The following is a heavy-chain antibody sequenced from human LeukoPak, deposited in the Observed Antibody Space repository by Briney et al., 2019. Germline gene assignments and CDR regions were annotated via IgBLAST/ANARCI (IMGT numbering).Heavy chain of an antibody. CDR2: VYYNGLT. V-gene: IGHV4-59*11. CDR3: TREVSTVTFDY. Sequence: SETLSLTCTVSGGSISPHYWTWIRQTPGKGLEWIGYVYYNGLTRYNASLRSRLILSVDTARNQVSLKLTSVTAADTAVYYCTREVSTVTFDYWGQGTLVTVSS. D-gene: IGHD4-17*01. CDR1: GGSISPHY. J-gene: IGHJ4*02.